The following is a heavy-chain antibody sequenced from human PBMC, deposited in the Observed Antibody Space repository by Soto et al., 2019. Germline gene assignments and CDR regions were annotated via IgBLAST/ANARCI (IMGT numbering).Heavy chain of an antibody. CDR3: AKEGGYYDSRGFYGFDY. D-gene: IGHD3-22*01. CDR1: GFTFSSYD. J-gene: IGHJ4*02. CDR2: ISYEGRNT. Sequence: GGSLRLSCAVSGFTFSSYDMHWVRQAPGKGLEWVAGISYEGRNTYYVDSVKGRFTISRDKSKNTLFLQMDSLRAEDTAVYYCAKEGGYYDSRGFYGFDYWGQGTLVTVSS. V-gene: IGHV3-30*18.